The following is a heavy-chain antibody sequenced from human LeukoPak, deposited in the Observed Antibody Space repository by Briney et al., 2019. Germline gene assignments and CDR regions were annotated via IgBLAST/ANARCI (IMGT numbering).Heavy chain of an antibody. V-gene: IGHV3-30-3*01. D-gene: IGHD6-13*01. Sequence: GGSLRLSCAASGFTFSSYAMHWVRQAPGKGLEWVAVISYDGSNKYYADSVKGRFTISRDNSKNTLYLQMNSLRAEDTAVYYCASPLIAPDRVDYWGQGTLVTVSS. CDR3: ASPLIAPDRVDY. J-gene: IGHJ4*02. CDR2: ISYDGSNK. CDR1: GFTFSSYA.